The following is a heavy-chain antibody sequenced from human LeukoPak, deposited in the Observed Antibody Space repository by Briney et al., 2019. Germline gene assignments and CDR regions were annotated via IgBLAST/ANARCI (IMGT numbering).Heavy chain of an antibody. CDR1: GGTFSSYA. J-gene: IGHJ6*02. Sequence: SVKVSCKASGGTFSSYAISWVRQAPGQGLEWMGRIIPILGIANYAQKFQGRVTITADKSTSTAYMELSSLRSEDTAVYYCASTFRSDYDPYYYYGMDVWGQGTTVTVSS. D-gene: IGHD4-17*01. CDR2: IIPILGIA. CDR3: ASTFRSDYDPYYYYGMDV. V-gene: IGHV1-69*04.